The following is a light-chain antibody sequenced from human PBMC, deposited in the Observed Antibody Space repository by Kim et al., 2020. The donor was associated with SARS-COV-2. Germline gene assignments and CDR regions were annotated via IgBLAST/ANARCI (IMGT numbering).Light chain of an antibody. Sequence: SSELTQDPAVSVVLGQTVRITCQVDRLRNYYASWFQQKPGQAPVLVIYGKDNRPSGIPDRFSGSSSGNTASLTITGAQAEDEADYYCNSRDSTDNYVVVFGGGTQLTVL. CDR1: RLRNYY. CDR3: NSRDSTDNYVVV. J-gene: IGLJ2*01. V-gene: IGLV3-19*01. CDR2: GKD.